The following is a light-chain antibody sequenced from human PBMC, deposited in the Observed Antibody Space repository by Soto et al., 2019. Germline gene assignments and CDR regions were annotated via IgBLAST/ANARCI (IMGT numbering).Light chain of an antibody. CDR1: SSDVGGYNY. J-gene: IGLJ3*02. V-gene: IGLV2-14*03. CDR2: DVT. CDR3: GSYTSSNTRV. Sequence: QSALTQPASVSGSPGQSITISCTGTSSDVGGYNYVSWYQQQPGKAPKLMIYDVTNRPSGVSDRFSGSKSGNTASLTSSGLQVDDEADYYCGSYTSSNTRVFGGGTQQTVL.